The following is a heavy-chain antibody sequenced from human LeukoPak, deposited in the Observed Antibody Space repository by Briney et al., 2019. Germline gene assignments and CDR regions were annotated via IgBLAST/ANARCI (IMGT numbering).Heavy chain of an antibody. V-gene: IGHV3-21*06. Sequence: GGSRRLSCAASGFTFSTSAMNWVRQAPGKGLEWVSSINNVRSHIYYADSVRGRFTISRDNANNVLYLQMNSLRAEDTAVYYCARDPTYYLRYGYFDSWGQGTLVTVSS. CDR2: INNVRSHI. J-gene: IGHJ4*02. CDR1: GFTFSTSA. D-gene: IGHD1-26*01. CDR3: ARDPTYYLRYGYFDS.